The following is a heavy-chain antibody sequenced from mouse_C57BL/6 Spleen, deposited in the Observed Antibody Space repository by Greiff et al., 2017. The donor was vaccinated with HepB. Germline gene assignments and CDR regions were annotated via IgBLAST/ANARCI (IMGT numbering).Heavy chain of an antibody. CDR3: ARDAYEYGDAMDY. V-gene: IGHV5-16*01. CDR1: GFTFSDYY. Sequence: EVQLVESEGGLVQPGSSMKLSCTASGFTFSDYYMAWVRQVPEKGLEWVANINYDGSSTYYLDSLKSRFIISRDNAKNILYLQMSSLKSEDTATYYCARDAYEYGDAMDYWGQGTQGTVST. D-gene: IGHD2-4*01. CDR2: INYDGSST. J-gene: IGHJ4*01.